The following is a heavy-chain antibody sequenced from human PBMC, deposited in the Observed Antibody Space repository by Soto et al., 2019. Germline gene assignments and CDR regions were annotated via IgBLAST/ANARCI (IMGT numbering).Heavy chain of an antibody. J-gene: IGHJ3*01. CDR3: AYRPVLHGAP. D-gene: IGHD3-10*01. CDR2: IYSGGST. V-gene: IGHV3-53*01. CDR1: EFTFSSND. Sequence: EVQLVESGGGLIQPGGSLRLSFAASEFTFSSNDMNGVRKAPGKGLEWVSLIYSGGSTYYADSVKGRFTISIHNSNNTFYLQMSSLREEDTAVYYYAYRPVLHGAPWGQGTMVTCSS.